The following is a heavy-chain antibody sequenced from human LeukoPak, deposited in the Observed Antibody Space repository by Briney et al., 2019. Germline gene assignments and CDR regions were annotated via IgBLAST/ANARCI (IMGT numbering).Heavy chain of an antibody. CDR3: ARGIVPGWSGPTHY. J-gene: IGHJ4*02. D-gene: IGHD3-3*01. V-gene: IGHV1-69*05. Sequence: SVKVSCKASGGTFSSYAISRVRQAPGQGLEWMGGIIPIFGTANYAQKFQGRVTITTDESTSTAYMELSSPRSEDTAVYYCARGIVPGWSGPTHYWGQGTLVTVSS. CDR2: IIPIFGTA. CDR1: GGTFSSYA.